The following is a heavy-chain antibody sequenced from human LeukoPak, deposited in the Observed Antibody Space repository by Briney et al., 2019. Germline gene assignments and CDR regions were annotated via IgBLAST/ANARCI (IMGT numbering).Heavy chain of an antibody. J-gene: IGHJ4*02. D-gene: IGHD6-13*01. V-gene: IGHV4-59*01. CDR1: GGSISSYY. CDR3: ARGVYIAAAQYGY. Sequence: SETLSLTCTVSGGSISSYYWSWIRQPPGKGLEWIGYIYYSGTTNFNPSLKSRVTISVDTSKNQFSLKLSSVTAADTAVYYCARGVYIAAAQYGYWGQGTLVTVSS. CDR2: IYYSGTT.